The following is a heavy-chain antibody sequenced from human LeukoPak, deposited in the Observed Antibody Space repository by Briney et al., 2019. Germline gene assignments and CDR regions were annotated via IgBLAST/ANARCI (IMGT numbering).Heavy chain of an antibody. J-gene: IGHJ6*03. D-gene: IGHD3-3*01. V-gene: IGHV1-18*01. CDR3: ALEDTILGGGDYYFYYMDV. CDR1: GYTFTNYG. Sequence: GASVKVSCKASGYTFTNYGISWVRQAPGQGLEWMGWISAYNGNTNYAQKFQGLVTMTRDTSTSTVYMELRSLRSEDTAVYYCALEDTILGGGDYYFYYMDVWGKGATVTVSS. CDR2: ISAYNGNT.